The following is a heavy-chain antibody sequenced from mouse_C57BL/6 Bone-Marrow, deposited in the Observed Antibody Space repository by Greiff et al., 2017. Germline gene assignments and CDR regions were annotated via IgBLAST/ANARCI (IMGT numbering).Heavy chain of an antibody. V-gene: IGHV1-63*01. CDR1: GYTFTNYW. J-gene: IGHJ4*01. CDR2: IYPGGGYT. CDR3: ARYSYYDNAMAY. D-gene: IGHD2-12*01. Sequence: QVQLQQSGAELVRPGTSVKMSCKASGYTFTNYWIGWAQQRPGHGLEWIGDIYPGGGYTNYNEKFKGKDTLTADKSSSTAFLQFSSLTSEDAALYYCARYSYYDNAMAYWGQGTLVTVS.